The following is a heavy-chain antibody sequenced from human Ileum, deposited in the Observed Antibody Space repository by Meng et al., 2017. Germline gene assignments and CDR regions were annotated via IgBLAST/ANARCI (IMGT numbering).Heavy chain of an antibody. J-gene: IGHJ1*01. V-gene: IGHV3-23*01. Sequence: EMQLLESGGGLVQPGGSLRLSCAGSGFTFSSHAMTWVRQAPGKGLEWVSAISGSGGNTYYADSVKGRFTISRDNSKSTLYLQINTLRAEDTAVYYCAKVGSAWYFEHWGQGSLVTVSS. CDR3: AKVGSAWYFEH. CDR1: GFTFSSHA. D-gene: IGHD6-13*01. CDR2: ISGSGGNT.